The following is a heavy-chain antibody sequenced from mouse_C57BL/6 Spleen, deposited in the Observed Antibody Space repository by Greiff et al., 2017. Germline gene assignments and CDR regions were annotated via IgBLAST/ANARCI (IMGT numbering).Heavy chain of an antibody. V-gene: IGHV5-6*02. CDR1: GFTFSSYG. CDR2: ISSGGSYT. Sequence: EVKLVESGGDLVKPGGSLKLSCAASGFTFSSYGMSWVRQTPDKRLEWVATISSGGSYTYYPDSVKGRFTISRDNAKNTLYLQMSSLKSEDTAMYYCARRWDWYFDVWGTGTTVTVSS. CDR3: ARRWDWYFDV. J-gene: IGHJ1*03.